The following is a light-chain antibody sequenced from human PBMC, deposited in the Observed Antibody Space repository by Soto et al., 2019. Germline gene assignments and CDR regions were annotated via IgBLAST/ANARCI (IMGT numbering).Light chain of an antibody. Sequence: EIVMTQSPATLSVSPGERATLSCRASQSVSSNLAWYQQKPGQAPRLLIYGASTRATGIPARFSGSGSGTEFTLTISSLQSEDYAVYYCQQYHNWPPWTFGPAPKVDIK. J-gene: IGKJ1*01. CDR2: GAS. CDR1: QSVSSN. V-gene: IGKV3-15*01. CDR3: QQYHNWPPWT.